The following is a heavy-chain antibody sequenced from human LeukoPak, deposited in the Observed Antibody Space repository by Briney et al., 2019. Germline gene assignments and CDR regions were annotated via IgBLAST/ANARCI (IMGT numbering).Heavy chain of an antibody. Sequence: SETLSLTCAVYGGSFSGYYWSWIRQPPGKGLEWIGEINHSGSTNYNPSLKSRVTISVDTSKNQFSLKLSSVTAADTAVYYCARYDYVYAFDIWGQGTMVTVSS. V-gene: IGHV4-34*01. CDR3: ARYDYVYAFDI. J-gene: IGHJ3*02. CDR2: INHSGST. D-gene: IGHD3-16*01. CDR1: GGSFSGYY.